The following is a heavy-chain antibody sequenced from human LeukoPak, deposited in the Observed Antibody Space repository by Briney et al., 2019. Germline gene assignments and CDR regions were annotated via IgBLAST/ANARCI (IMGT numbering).Heavy chain of an antibody. V-gene: IGHV1-69*13. D-gene: IGHD1-1*01. Sequence: ASVKVSCKASGGTFSSYAISWVRQAPGQGLEWMGGIIPIFGTANYAQKFQGRVTITADESTSTAYMELSSLRSDDTAVYYCARGVQSKKFGYWGQGTLVTVSS. CDR3: ARGVQSKKFGY. CDR1: GGTFSSYA. CDR2: IIPIFGTA. J-gene: IGHJ4*02.